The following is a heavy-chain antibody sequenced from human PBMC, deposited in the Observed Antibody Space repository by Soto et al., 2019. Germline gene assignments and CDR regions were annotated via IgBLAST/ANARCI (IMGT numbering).Heavy chain of an antibody. CDR2: SIGSGAST. V-gene: IGHV3-23*01. J-gene: IGHJ4*02. Sequence: PGGSLRLSFAASGLTFSTYMLFGVRQGLGKGLEGVSSSIGSGASTYDADHVKGGFTISRDNSKNTLYLQMNSLRAEESAVYPCAIHLSAAYSFDQWGQGT. CDR1: GLTFSTYM. CDR3: AIHLSAAYSFDQ. D-gene: IGHD3-3*01.